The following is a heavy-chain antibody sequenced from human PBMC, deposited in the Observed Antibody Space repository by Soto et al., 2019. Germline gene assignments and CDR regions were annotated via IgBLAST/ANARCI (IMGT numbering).Heavy chain of an antibody. CDR1: GFTFDDYA. V-gene: IGHV3-9*01. D-gene: IGHD2-2*01. J-gene: IGHJ6*03. Sequence: EVQLVESGGGLVQPGRSLRLSCAASGFTFDDYAMHWVRQAPGKGLEWVSGISWNSGSIGYADSVKGRFTISRDNAKNSLYLQMNSLRAGDTALYYCAKGPAYYYYMDVWGKGTTVTVSS. CDR2: ISWNSGSI. CDR3: AKGPAYYYYMDV.